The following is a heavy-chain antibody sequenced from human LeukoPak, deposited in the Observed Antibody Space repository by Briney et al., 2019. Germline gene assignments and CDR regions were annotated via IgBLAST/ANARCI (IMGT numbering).Heavy chain of an antibody. CDR2: IIPIFGTA. Sequence: SVKVSCKASGYTFTDYYMHWVRQAPGQGLEWMGGIIPIFGTANYAQKFQGRVTITADKSTSTAYMELSSLRSEDTAVYYCARDLDSGYENAFDIWGQGTMVTVSS. J-gene: IGHJ3*02. CDR1: GYTFTDYY. V-gene: IGHV1-69*06. D-gene: IGHD5-12*01. CDR3: ARDLDSGYENAFDI.